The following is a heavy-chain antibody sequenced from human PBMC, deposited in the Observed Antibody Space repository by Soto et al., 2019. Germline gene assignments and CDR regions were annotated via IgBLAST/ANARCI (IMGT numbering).Heavy chain of an antibody. CDR1: GFTFSDHA. D-gene: IGHD2-15*01. J-gene: IGHJ4*02. CDR3: AIDLWWHTH. V-gene: IGHV3-23*01. Sequence: EVQLLESGGGLVQPGGSLRLSCTASGFTFSDHAMTWVRQAPGKGLEWLSGISGGGTGAYYADSVKGRFTVSRDNSNNPVFLQMDSLRVEDTAVYYGAIDLWWHTHWGQGTLVTVSS. CDR2: ISGGGTGA.